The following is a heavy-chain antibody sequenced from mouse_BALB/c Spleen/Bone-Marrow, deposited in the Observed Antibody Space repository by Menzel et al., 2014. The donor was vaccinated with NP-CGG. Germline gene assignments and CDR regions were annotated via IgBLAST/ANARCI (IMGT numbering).Heavy chain of an antibody. Sequence: VKLVESGAELVKPGASVKLSCKASGYTFTSYYMYWVKQRPGQGLEWFGEINPSNGGTNFNEKFKNKATLTVDESSSTAYMQLSSLTSEDSAVYYCSRGRRDALDYWGQGTSVTVSS. CDR2: INPSNGGT. J-gene: IGHJ4*01. CDR1: GYTFTSYY. V-gene: IGHV1S81*02. CDR3: SRGRRDALDY.